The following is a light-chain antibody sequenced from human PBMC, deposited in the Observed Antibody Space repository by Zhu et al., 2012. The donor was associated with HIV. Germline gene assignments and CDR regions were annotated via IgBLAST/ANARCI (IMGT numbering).Light chain of an antibody. CDR2: KAS. Sequence: DIQMTQSPSTLSASVGDRVTITCRASQSISTWLAWYQQKPGKAPKLLIYKASSLESGVPSRFSGSGSGTEFTLTISSLQPEDFATYYCQQLKRAFGQGDQGGNQT. CDR3: QQLKRA. V-gene: IGKV1-5*03. J-gene: IGKJ1*01. CDR1: QSISTW.